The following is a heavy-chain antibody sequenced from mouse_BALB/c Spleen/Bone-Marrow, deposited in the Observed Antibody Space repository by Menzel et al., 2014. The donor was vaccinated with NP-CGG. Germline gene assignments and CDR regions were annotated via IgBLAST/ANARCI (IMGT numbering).Heavy chain of an antibody. D-gene: IGHD2-10*01. J-gene: IGHJ3*01. Sequence: EVHLVESGPGLVKPSQPLSLTCTVTGYSITRAHAWHWIRHFPGNKLEWMGYITYSGSTTYNPPLKSRNSITRDTSKSQFCLQLNAVTTEDTATYCGGRGGLLWSSFAYWGQGTLVSVSA. CDR2: ITYSGST. V-gene: IGHV3-2*02. CDR3: GRGGLLWSSFAY. CDR1: GYSITRAHA.